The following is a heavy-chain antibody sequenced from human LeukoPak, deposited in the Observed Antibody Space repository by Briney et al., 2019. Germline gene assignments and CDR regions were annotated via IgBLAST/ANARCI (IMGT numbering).Heavy chain of an antibody. V-gene: IGHV3-74*01. J-gene: IGHJ4*02. D-gene: IGHD3-10*01. CDR1: GFTFSSSW. CDR3: TRDTFGARDY. CDR2: INPDGSDT. Sequence: PGGSLRLSCAASGFTFSSSWMHWIRQVPGEGLVWVARINPDGSDTSYADSVKGRFTISRDNAKNALYLQMNSLRVEDTALYYCTRDTFGARDYWGQGTLVTVSS.